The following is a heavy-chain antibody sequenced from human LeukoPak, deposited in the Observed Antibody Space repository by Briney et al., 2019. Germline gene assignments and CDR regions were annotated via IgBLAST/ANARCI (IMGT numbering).Heavy chain of an antibody. CDR1: GYTFTSYD. J-gene: IGHJ4*02. Sequence: GASVKVSCKASGYTFTSYDINWVRQATGQGLEWMGWMNPNSGGTNYAQKFQGRVTMTRDTSISTAYMELSRLRSDDTAVYYCARVLPYYDILTGYYGYFDYWGQGTLVTVSS. D-gene: IGHD3-9*01. CDR2: MNPNSGGT. V-gene: IGHV1-2*02. CDR3: ARVLPYYDILTGYYGYFDY.